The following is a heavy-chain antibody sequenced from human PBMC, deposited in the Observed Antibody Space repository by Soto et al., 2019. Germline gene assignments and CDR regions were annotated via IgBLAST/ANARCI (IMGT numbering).Heavy chain of an antibody. CDR2: IYYSGTA. V-gene: IGHV4-31*03. D-gene: IGHD6-13*01. Sequence: SETLSLTCTVSGGYISSGGYYWSWVRQQPGKGLEWIGYIYYSGTAEYNPSLESRVATSLDPSKRHFSLRMNSVTAADTAVYYCAKLAYSSTDYWGQGTLVTVSS. CDR1: GGYISSGGYY. CDR3: AKLAYSSTDY. J-gene: IGHJ4*02.